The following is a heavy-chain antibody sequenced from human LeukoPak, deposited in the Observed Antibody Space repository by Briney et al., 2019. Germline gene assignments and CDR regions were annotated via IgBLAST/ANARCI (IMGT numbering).Heavy chain of an antibody. J-gene: IGHJ2*01. CDR2: IYYSGST. V-gene: IGHV4-59*08. D-gene: IGHD3-22*01. CDR3: ARQGMYYYDSSGYYPYWYFDL. CDR1: GGSISNYY. Sequence: SETLSLTCTVSGGSISNYYWSWIRQPPGKGLEWIGYIYYSGSTNYNPSLKSRVTISVDTSKNQFSLKLSSVTAADTAVYYCARQGMYYYDSSGYYPYWYFDLWGRGTLVTVSS.